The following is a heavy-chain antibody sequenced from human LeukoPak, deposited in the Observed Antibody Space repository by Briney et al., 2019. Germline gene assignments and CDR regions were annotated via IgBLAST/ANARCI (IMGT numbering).Heavy chain of an antibody. CDR3: TTDEGPRTNYYFDY. D-gene: IGHD1-7*01. CDR2: IKNKDQSEAT. J-gene: IGHJ4*02. CDR1: GFTASGFTFRKAW. V-gene: IGHV3-15*01. Sequence: GGSLRLSCAVSGFTASGFTFRKAWMSWVRQAPGKGLEWVGRIKNKDQSEATDYAAPVKGRFSISRDESESTVYLQMNSLRAEDTAVYYCTTDEGPRTNYYFDYWGQGTLVTVSS.